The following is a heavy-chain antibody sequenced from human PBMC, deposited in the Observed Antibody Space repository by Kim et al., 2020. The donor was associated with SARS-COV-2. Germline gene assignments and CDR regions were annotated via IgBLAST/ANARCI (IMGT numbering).Heavy chain of an antibody. CDR1: GGSISSGDYY. CDR3: ARERTVVTPWYGMDV. V-gene: IGHV4-30-4*01. Sequence: SETLSLTCTVSGGSISSGDYYWSWIRQPPGKGLEWIGYIYYSGSTYYNPSLKSRVTISVDTSKNQFSLKLSSVTAADTAVYYCARERTVVTPWYGMDVWGQGTTVTVSS. J-gene: IGHJ6*02. CDR2: IYYSGST. D-gene: IGHD2-15*01.